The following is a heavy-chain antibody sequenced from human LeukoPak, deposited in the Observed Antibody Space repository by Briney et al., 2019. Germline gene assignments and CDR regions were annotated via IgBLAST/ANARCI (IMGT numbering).Heavy chain of an antibody. CDR3: ARGRKWELAVVY. D-gene: IGHD1-26*01. CDR2: MNPNSGNT. J-gene: IGHJ4*02. V-gene: IGHV1-8*02. CDR1: GYTFTGYY. Sequence: ASVKVSCKASGYTFTGYYMHWVRQAPGQGLEWMGWMNPNSGNTGYAQKFQGRVTMTRNTSISTAYMELSSLRSEDTAVYYCARGRKWELAVVYWGQGTLVTVSS.